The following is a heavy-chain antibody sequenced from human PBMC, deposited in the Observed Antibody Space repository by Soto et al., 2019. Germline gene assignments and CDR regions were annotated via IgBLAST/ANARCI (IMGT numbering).Heavy chain of an antibody. J-gene: IGHJ4*02. D-gene: IGHD1-7*01. Sequence: GGSLRLSCAASGFTFSSYSMNLVRQAPGKGLEWVSSISSSSSYIYYADSVKGRFTISRDNAKNSLYLQMNSLRAEDTAVYYCARDPGTLFVYWGQGTLVTVSS. CDR3: ARDPGTLFVY. V-gene: IGHV3-21*01. CDR1: GFTFSSYS. CDR2: ISSSSSYI.